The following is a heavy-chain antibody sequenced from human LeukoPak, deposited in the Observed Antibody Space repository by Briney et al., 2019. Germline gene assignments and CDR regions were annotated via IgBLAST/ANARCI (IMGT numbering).Heavy chain of an antibody. Sequence: SETLSLTCTVSGGSISSYYWSWIRQPAGKGLEWIGRIYTSGSTNYNPSLKSRVTMSVDTSKNQFSLKLSSVTAADTAVYYCAREVSSIAARFCDCWGQGTLVTVSS. CDR2: IYTSGST. D-gene: IGHD6-6*01. V-gene: IGHV4-4*07. J-gene: IGHJ4*02. CDR3: AREVSSIAARFCDC. CDR1: GGSISSYY.